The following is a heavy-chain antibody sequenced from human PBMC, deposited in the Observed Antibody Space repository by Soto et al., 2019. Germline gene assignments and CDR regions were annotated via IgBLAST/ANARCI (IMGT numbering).Heavy chain of an antibody. V-gene: IGHV1-46*01. CDR2: INPSGGST. J-gene: IGHJ5*02. D-gene: IGHD3-22*01. Sequence: ASVKVSCKASGYTFTSYYMHWVRQAPGQGLEWMGIINPSGGSTSYAQKFQGRVTMTRDTSTSTVYMELSSLRSEDTAVYYCARATPSMIVVVNILQNWFDPWGQGTLVTVSS. CDR1: GYTFTSYY. CDR3: ARATPSMIVVVNILQNWFDP.